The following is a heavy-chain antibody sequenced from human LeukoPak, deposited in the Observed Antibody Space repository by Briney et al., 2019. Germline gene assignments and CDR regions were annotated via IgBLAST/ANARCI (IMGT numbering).Heavy chain of an antibody. CDR2: IYYSGST. CDR1: GGSISSYY. D-gene: IGHD6-19*01. V-gene: IGHV4-59*08. Sequence: SETLSLTCTVSGGSISSYYWSWIRQPPGKGLEWIGYIYYSGSTNYNPSLKSRVTISVDTSKNQFSLKLGSVTAADTAVYYCAVWSSGPYGWFDPWGQGTLVTVSS. CDR3: AVWSSGPYGWFDP. J-gene: IGHJ5*02.